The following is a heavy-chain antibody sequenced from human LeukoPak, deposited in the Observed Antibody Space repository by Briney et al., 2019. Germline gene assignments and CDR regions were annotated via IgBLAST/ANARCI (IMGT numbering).Heavy chain of an antibody. Sequence: SVKVSCKASGGTFSSYAISWVRQAPGQGLEWMGGIIPIFGTANYAQKFQGRVTITADESTSTAYMELSSLRSEDTAVYYCAKAPSGSYYVFDYWGQGTLVTVSS. CDR1: GGTFSSYA. J-gene: IGHJ4*02. D-gene: IGHD1-26*01. CDR2: IIPIFGTA. CDR3: AKAPSGSYYVFDY. V-gene: IGHV1-69*01.